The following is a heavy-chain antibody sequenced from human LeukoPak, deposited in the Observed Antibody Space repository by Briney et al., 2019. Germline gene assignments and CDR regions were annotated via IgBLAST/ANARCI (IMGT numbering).Heavy chain of an antibody. Sequence: ASVKVSCKASGYTFTGYYMHWVRQAPGQGLEWMGWINPNSGGTNYAQKFQGRVTMTRDTSISTAYMELSMLRSDDTAVYYCARDRSGWYVSDAFDIWGQGTMVTVSS. J-gene: IGHJ3*02. CDR2: INPNSGGT. CDR3: ARDRSGWYVSDAFDI. CDR1: GYTFTGYY. V-gene: IGHV1-2*02. D-gene: IGHD6-19*01.